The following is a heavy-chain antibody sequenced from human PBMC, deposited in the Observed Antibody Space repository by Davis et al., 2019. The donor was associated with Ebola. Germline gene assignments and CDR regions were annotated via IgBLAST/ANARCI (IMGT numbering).Heavy chain of an antibody. J-gene: IGHJ4*02. V-gene: IGHV5-51*01. CDR2: IYPGDSDT. CDR1: GYSFTNYW. D-gene: IGHD3-3*01. Sequence: GESLKISCKSSGYSFTNYWIGWVRQMPGKGLEWMGIIYPGDSDTRYSPSFQGQVTISADKSISTAYLQWSSLKASDTAMYYCARLDYDFWSGFGVGTYFDFWGQGTLVTVSS. CDR3: ARLDYDFWSGFGVGTYFDF.